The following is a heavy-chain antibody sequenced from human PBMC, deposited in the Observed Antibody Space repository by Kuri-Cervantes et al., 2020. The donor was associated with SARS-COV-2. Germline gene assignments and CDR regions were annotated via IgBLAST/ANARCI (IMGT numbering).Heavy chain of an antibody. D-gene: IGHD1-26*01. Sequence: GGSLRLSCAASGFTFSSYDMHWVRQATGKGLEWVSAIGTAGDTYYPGSVKGRFTISRENAKNSLYLQMNSLRAEDTAVYYCASDSSSELLEHFYGMDVWGQGTT. J-gene: IGHJ6*02. V-gene: IGHV3-13*01. CDR2: IGTAGDT. CDR3: ASDSSSELLEHFYGMDV. CDR1: GFTFSSYD.